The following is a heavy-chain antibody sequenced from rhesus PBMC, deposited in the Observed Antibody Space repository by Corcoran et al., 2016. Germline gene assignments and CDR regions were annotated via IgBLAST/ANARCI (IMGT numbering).Heavy chain of an antibody. D-gene: IGHD3-16*01. CDR2: ISQPIGSNT. CDR1: GFTFSDYW. V-gene: IGHV3-37*01. CDR3: ARSGSYYYFDY. Sequence: EVQLVESGGGLVQPGGSLRLSCVASGFTFSDYWMAWVRQATGKGLEWGSSISQPIGSNTYYLNPFKVRVTISRDNAKNTLYLQMNSLRAEDTAVYYCARSGSYYYFDYWGQGVLVTVSS. J-gene: IGHJ4*01.